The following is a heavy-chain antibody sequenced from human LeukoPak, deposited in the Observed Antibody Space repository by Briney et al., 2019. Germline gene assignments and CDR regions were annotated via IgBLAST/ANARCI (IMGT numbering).Heavy chain of an antibody. D-gene: IGHD3-9*01. V-gene: IGHV3-33*01. CDR1: GFTFSSYG. CDR3: ARDLLRYFDPFRFYYYGRDV. J-gene: IGHJ6*02. Sequence: GGSLRLSCAASGFTFSSYGMHWVRQAPGKGLEWVAVIWYDGSNKYYADSVKGRFTISRDNSKNTLYLQMNSLRAEDTVVYYCARDLLRYFDPFRFYYYGRDVWGQGTTVTVSS. CDR2: IWYDGSNK.